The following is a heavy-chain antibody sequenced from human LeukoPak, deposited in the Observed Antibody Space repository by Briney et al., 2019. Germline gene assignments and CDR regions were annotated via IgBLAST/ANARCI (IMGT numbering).Heavy chain of an antibody. CDR3: ARRRGYTLDY. CDR2: IYYSGST. Sequence: SETLSLTCTVSGVSISSYYWSWIRQPPGKGLEWIGYIYYSGSTNYNPSLKSRVTISVDTSKNQFSLKLSSVTAADTAVYYCARRRGYTLDYWGQGTPVTVSS. J-gene: IGHJ4*02. D-gene: IGHD6-13*01. V-gene: IGHV4-59*08. CDR1: GVSISSYY.